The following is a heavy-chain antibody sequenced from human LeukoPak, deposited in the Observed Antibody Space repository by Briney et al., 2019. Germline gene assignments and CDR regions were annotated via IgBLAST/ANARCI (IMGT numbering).Heavy chain of an antibody. J-gene: IGHJ3*01. D-gene: IGHD3-22*01. V-gene: IGHV3-21*01. CDR2: ISSSSLYI. CDR3: AGDEYHSSGYRDAFDV. CDR1: AFTFSSYT. Sequence: GGSLRLSCAASAFTFSSYTMNWVRQAPGKGLEWVSSISSSSLYIYYADSVKGRFTISRDNAKNSLYLQMNSLRAEDTALYYCAGDEYHSSGYRDAFDVWGQGTMVTVSS.